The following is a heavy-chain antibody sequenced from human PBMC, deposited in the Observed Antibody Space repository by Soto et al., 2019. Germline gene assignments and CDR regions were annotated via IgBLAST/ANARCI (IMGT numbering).Heavy chain of an antibody. V-gene: IGHV4-39*01. D-gene: IGHD2-21*02. CDR2: IYYSGST. J-gene: IGHJ4*02. Sequence: PSETLFLTCTVSGGSISSSSYYWGWIRQPPEKGLEWIGSIYYSGSTYYNPSLKSRVTISVDTSKNQFSLKLSSVTAADTAVYYCARHGIVVVTARFDYWGQGTLVTVSS. CDR3: ARHGIVVVTARFDY. CDR1: GGSISSSSYY.